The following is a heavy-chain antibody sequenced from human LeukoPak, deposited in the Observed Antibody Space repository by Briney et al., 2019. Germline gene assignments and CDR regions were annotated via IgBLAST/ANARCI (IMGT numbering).Heavy chain of an antibody. CDR2: ISGSGGTT. CDR3: AKSLHYFDY. J-gene: IGHJ4*02. Sequence: GGTLRFSCADSGFTFSNYAMSWVRQAPGKGLEWVSAISGSGGTTYYADSVRGRFTISRDNSKNTLYLQMNSLRAEDTAVYYCAKSLHYFDYWGQGTLVTVST. CDR1: GFTFSNYA. V-gene: IGHV3-23*01.